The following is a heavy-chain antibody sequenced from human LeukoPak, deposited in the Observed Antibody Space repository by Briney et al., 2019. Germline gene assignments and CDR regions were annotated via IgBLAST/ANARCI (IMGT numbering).Heavy chain of an antibody. CDR1: GFTFSSYW. CDR3: ARGSADAPLRSGGLWSRIAAAGSRWYFDY. D-gene: IGHD6-13*01. CDR2: IKQDGSER. Sequence: QPGGSLRLSCTASGFTFSSYWMSWVRQAPGKGLEWVANIKQDGSERYSVDSVKGRFTISRDNAKNSLYLQMNSLRAEDTAVYYCARGSADAPLRSGGLWSRIAAAGSRWYFDYWGQGTLVTVSS. V-gene: IGHV3-7*04. J-gene: IGHJ4*02.